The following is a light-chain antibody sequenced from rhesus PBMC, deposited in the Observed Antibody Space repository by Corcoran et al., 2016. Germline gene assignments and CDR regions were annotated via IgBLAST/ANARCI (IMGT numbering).Light chain of an antibody. CDR2: DAS. CDR3: QQYNKGST. Sequence: ETVVTQSPATLSLSPGERATLSCRASQSVGSNLAWYQQRPGPAPKLLSKDASSRATGIPDRFSGSGSGTEFTLTISSLEPEDVGVYYCQQYNKGSTFGGGTKVESK. V-gene: IGKV3-42*02. J-gene: IGKJ4*01. CDR1: QSVGSN.